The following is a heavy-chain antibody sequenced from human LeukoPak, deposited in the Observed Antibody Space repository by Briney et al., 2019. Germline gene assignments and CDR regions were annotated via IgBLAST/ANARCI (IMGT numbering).Heavy chain of an antibody. CDR2: IWYDGTNK. D-gene: IGHD4-17*01. Sequence: GGSRRLSCAASGFAFSSFGMHWVRQAPGKGLEWVAVIWYDGTNKYYADSVKGRFTISRDNSKNTLYLQMNSLRAEDTAVYYCARATVTRWFDPWGQGTLVTVSS. CDR3: ARATVTRWFDP. CDR1: GFAFSSFG. V-gene: IGHV3-33*01. J-gene: IGHJ5*02.